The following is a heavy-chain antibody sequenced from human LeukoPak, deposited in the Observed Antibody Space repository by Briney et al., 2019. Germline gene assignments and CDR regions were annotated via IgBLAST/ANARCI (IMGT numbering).Heavy chain of an antibody. V-gene: IGHV3-9*01. CDR2: ISWNSGTI. CDR1: GFTFDDYA. CDR3: ARAAGAVPAAPYGHFDN. J-gene: IGHJ4*02. Sequence: GRSLRLSCVVSGFTFDDYAMHWVRQPPGKGLEWVSAISWNSGTIVYGASVKGRFTISRDNAKKSLYLQMDSLGVEDTALYYCARAAGAVPAAPYGHFDNWGQGILVTVSS. D-gene: IGHD2-2*01.